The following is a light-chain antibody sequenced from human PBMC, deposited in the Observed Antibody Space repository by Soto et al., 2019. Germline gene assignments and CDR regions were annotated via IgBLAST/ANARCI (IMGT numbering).Light chain of an antibody. CDR1: QSVSSSY. CDR3: QQYDNSPLT. Sequence: DIWLTQSPGTLSLSPGERAALSCRASQSVSSSYLAWYQQKPGQAPRLLIYGASNRATGIADRFSGSGSGTDFTLTISRLEPEDFAVYYCQQYDNSPLTFGGGTKVDIK. CDR2: GAS. V-gene: IGKV3-20*01. J-gene: IGKJ4*01.